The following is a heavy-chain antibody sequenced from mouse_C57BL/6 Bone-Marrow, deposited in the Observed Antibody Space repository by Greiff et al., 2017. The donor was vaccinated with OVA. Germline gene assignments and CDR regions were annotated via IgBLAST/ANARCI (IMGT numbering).Heavy chain of an antibody. CDR1: GFNIKDDY. CDR2: IDPENGDT. Sequence: EVQLQQSGAELVRPGASVKLSCTASGFNIKDDYMHWVKQRPEQGLEWIGWIDPENGDTEYASKFQGKATITADTSSNTADLQLSSLTSEDTAVYYCTTFDPFDYWGQGTTLTVSS. J-gene: IGHJ2*01. CDR3: TTFDPFDY. V-gene: IGHV14-4*01.